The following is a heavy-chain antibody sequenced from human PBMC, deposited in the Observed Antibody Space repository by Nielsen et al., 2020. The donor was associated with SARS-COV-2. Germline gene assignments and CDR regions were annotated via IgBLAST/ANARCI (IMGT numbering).Heavy chain of an antibody. CDR1: GGTFSSYA. V-gene: IGHV1-18*01. D-gene: IGHD3-22*01. CDR2: ISAHNGNR. Sequence: ASVKVSCKASGGTFSSYAISWVRQAPGQGLEWMGWISAHNGNRNYAQKLQGRVTMTTDTSTSTAYMELRSLRSDDTAVYYCARAASLNYYDSSGYGTWGQGTLVTVSS. CDR3: ARAASLNYYDSSGYGT. J-gene: IGHJ5*02.